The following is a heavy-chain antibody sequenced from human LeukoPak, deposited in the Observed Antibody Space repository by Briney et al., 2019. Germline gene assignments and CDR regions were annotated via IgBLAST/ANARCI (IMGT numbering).Heavy chain of an antibody. CDR1: GGSITSYY. D-gene: IGHD3-22*01. J-gene: IGHJ4*02. CDR3: ARLPIAYDSSGFYYVNWYFDL. Sequence: SETLSLTCTVSGGSITSYYWSWIRQPPGKGLEWIGYISYSGATNYNPSLKSRVTISVDTSKKQFSLKMSSVTAADTAVYYCARLPIAYDSSGFYYVNWYFDLWGQGTLVTVSS. CDR2: ISYSGAT. V-gene: IGHV4-59*01.